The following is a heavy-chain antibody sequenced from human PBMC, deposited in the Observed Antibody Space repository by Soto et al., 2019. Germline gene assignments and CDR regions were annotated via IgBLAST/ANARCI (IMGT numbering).Heavy chain of an antibody. CDR1: GFSLSTSGVG. V-gene: IGHV2-5*02. CDR3: AHSYVVVPAAIQGGYYFDY. CDR2: IYWDDDK. Sequence: SGPTLVNPTQTLTLTCTFSGFSLSTSGVGVGWIRQPPGKALEWLALIYWDDDKRYSPSLKSRLTITKDTSKNQVVLTMTNMDPVDTATYYCAHSYVVVPAAIQGGYYFDYWGQGTLVTVS. D-gene: IGHD2-2*02. J-gene: IGHJ4*02.